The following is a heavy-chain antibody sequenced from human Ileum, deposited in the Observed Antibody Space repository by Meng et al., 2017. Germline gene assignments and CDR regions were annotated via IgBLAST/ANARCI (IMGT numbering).Heavy chain of an antibody. CDR2: ISWNSGSI. D-gene: IGHD3-22*01. Sequence: GGSLRLSCAASGFTFDDYAMHWVRQAPGKGLEWVSGISWNSGSIGYADSVKGRFTISRDNAKNSLYLQMNSLRAEDMALYYCAKDKAYSLSSGDAFDIWGQGTMVTVSS. CDR3: AKDKAYSLSSGDAFDI. CDR1: GFTFDDYA. V-gene: IGHV3-9*03. J-gene: IGHJ3*02.